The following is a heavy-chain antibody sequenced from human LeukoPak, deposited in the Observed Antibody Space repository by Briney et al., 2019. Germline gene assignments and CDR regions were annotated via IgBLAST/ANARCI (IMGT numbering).Heavy chain of an antibody. CDR3: TRASYYYDTAGLGAVDF. CDR1: GFTFNDQA. Sequence: GGSLRLSCAAPGFTFNDQAMYWVRQAPGKGLEWVSGINWNSDNIGYANSVKGRFTIPRDDPKNSLFLQMNSLRAENTALHYWTRASYYYDTAGLGAVDFWGQGTMVTVSS. D-gene: IGHD3-22*01. J-gene: IGHJ3*01. V-gene: IGHV3-9*01. CDR2: INWNSDNI.